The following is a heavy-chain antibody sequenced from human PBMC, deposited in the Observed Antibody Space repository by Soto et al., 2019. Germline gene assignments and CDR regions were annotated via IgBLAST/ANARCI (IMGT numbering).Heavy chain of an antibody. CDR2: IYWDDDK. CDR3: AHTHEYSSSYYFDY. CDR1: GFSLSTSGVG. D-gene: IGHD6-6*01. Sequence: QITLKESGPPLVKPTQTLTLTCTFSGFSLSTSGVGVGWIRQPPGKALEWLALIYWDDDKRYSPSLKSRLTIPKDTSKNQVVLTMTNMDPVDTATYYCAHTHEYSSSYYFDYWGQGTLVTVSS. J-gene: IGHJ4*02. V-gene: IGHV2-5*02.